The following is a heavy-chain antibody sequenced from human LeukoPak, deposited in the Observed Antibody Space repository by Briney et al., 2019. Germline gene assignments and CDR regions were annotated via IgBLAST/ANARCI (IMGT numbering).Heavy chain of an antibody. CDR2: IYHSGST. Sequence: SETLSLTCAVSGYSISSGYYWGWIRQPPGKGLEWIGSIYHSGSTYYNPSLKSRVTISVDTSKNQFSLKLSSVTAGDTAVYYCARQGAVVVITTSFDYWGQGTLVTVSS. CDR3: ARQGAVVVITTSFDY. V-gene: IGHV4-38-2*01. J-gene: IGHJ4*02. D-gene: IGHD3-22*01. CDR1: GYSISSGYY.